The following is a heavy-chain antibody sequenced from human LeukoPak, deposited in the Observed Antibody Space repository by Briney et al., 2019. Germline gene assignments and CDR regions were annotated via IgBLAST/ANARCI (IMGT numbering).Heavy chain of an antibody. CDR3: ASLYGRWYYFDY. D-gene: IGHD4-23*01. V-gene: IGHV3-21*01. CDR2: ISSSNSYI. Sequence: PGGSLRLSCAASGFTVSSNYMNWVRQAPGKGLEWVSSISSSNSYIYYADSVKGRFTISRDNAKNSLYLQMNSLRAEDTAVYYCASLYGRWYYFDYWGQGTLVTVSS. J-gene: IGHJ4*02. CDR1: GFTVSSNY.